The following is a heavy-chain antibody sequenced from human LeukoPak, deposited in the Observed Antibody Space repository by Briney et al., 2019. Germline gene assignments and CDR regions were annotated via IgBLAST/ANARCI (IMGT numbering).Heavy chain of an antibody. V-gene: IGHV1-18*01. CDR1: GYTFTSYG. CDR2: ISAYNGNT. CDR3: ARLKVGATMDQRHFDY. D-gene: IGHD1-26*01. J-gene: IGHJ4*02. Sequence: ASVKVSCKASGYTFTSYGISWVRQAPGQGLEWMGWISAYNGNTNYAQKLQGRVTMTTDTSTSTAYMELRSLRSDDTAVYYCARLKVGATMDQRHFDYWGQGTLVTVSS.